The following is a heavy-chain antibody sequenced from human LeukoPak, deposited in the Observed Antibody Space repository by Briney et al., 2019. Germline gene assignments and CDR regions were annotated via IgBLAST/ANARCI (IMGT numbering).Heavy chain of an antibody. D-gene: IGHD3-22*01. CDR3: ARDGGSGYSRSPSFDY. CDR2: INPNSGGT. V-gene: IGHV1-18*01. CDR1: GYTFTSYD. Sequence: ASVKLSCNASGYTFTSYDINWVRQSAGHGLGCRGWINPNSGGTNYAQKLQGRVTMTTDTSTSTAYMELRSLRSDDTAVYYCARDGGSGYSRSPSFDYWGQGTLVTVSS. J-gene: IGHJ4*02.